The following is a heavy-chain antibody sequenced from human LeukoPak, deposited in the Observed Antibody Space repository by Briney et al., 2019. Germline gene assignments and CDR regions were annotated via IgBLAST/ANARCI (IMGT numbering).Heavy chain of an antibody. Sequence: GALRLSFAASGLAFRKYSITLVRQAPGEGLEWVSFIDTSSTTMYYTDSVKGRFTISRDNAKNSLYLQMNSLKVEDTAIYYCARDNWVDCWGQGTLVTVSS. CDR1: GLAFRKYS. CDR3: ARDNWVDC. V-gene: IGHV3-48*04. CDR2: IDTSSTTM. J-gene: IGHJ5*01.